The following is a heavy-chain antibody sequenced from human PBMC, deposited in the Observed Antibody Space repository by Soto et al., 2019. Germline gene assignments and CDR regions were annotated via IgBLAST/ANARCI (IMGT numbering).Heavy chain of an antibody. J-gene: IGHJ4*02. CDR2: INPNSGGT. D-gene: IGHD3-9*01. V-gene: IGHV1-2*04. CDR1: GYTFTGYY. Sequence: ASVKVSCKXSGYTFTGYYMHWVRQAPGQGLEWMGWINPNSGGTNYAQKFQGWVTMTRDTSISTAYMELSRLRSDDTAVYYCVVEGYDILTGYYFDYWGQGTLVTVSS. CDR3: VVEGYDILTGYYFDY.